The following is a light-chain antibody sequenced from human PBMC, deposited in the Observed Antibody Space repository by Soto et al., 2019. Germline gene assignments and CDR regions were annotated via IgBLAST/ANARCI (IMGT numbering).Light chain of an antibody. J-gene: IGKJ1*01. CDR2: GAF. CDR1: QSVDSNY. Sequence: EIALAQSPGTLSLSPGQASTLSCRASQSVDSNYLAWYQQKHGQTPRLIIYGAFGRADGIPHRFSGSGFGTDFTLPINRLQSEDFAVYYCQQYNNWPRTFGQGTKVDIK. CDR3: QQYNNWPRT. V-gene: IGKV3-20*01.